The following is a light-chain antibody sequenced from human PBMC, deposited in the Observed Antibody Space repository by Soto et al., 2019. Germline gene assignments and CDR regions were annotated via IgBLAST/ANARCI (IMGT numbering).Light chain of an antibody. Sequence: EIVMTQSPATLSVSPGERATLSCRASQSVSSNLAWYQQKPGQAPRLLIYGASTRATGIPARFSGSGSGTEFPLTISSLQSEDFAVYCCQQYNNWLGTFGQGTKVEIK. V-gene: IGKV3-15*01. CDR1: QSVSSN. J-gene: IGKJ1*01. CDR2: GAS. CDR3: QQYNNWLGT.